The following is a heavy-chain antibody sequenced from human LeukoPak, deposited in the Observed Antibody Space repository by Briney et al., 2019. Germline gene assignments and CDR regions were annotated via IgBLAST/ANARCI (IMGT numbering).Heavy chain of an antibody. J-gene: IGHJ6*02. V-gene: IGHV3-48*01. D-gene: IGHD3-10*01. Sequence: GGSLRLSCAASGFTFSSYSMNWVRQAPGKGLEWVSYISGSSSTIHYADSVKGRFTISRDNAKNSLYLQMNSLRAEDTAVYYCARDRPGSMDVWGQGTTAMVSS. CDR3: ARDRPGSMDV. CDR1: GFTFSSYS. CDR2: ISGSSSTI.